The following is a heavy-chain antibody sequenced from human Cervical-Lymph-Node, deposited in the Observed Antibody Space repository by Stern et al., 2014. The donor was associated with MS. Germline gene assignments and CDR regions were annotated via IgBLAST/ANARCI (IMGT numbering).Heavy chain of an antibody. V-gene: IGHV1-69*01. D-gene: IGHD3-10*01. CDR1: GGTFSSYE. J-gene: IGHJ4*02. Sequence: VQLVESGAEVKKPGSLVKVSCKASGGTFSSYEITWVRQAPGQGLEWMGGIIPTFDTPTYAQKFQDRVTISADESTNTAYLELNGLKSDDTAIYFCARAYTYYSNSAGYWGQGTLVTVSS. CDR3: ARAYTYYSNSAGY. CDR2: IIPTFDTP.